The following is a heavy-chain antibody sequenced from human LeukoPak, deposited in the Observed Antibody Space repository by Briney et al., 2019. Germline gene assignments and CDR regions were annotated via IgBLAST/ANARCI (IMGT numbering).Heavy chain of an antibody. CDR3: ARNNGMDV. J-gene: IGHJ6*02. Sequence: GGSLRLSCAASGFALSSHWMTWVRQVPGWGPEWVANVNRDGSETYYLDSVKGRFTISKDNAKNSLYLQMNSLRAEDTALYHCARNNGMDVWGQGTTVIVSS. CDR1: GFALSSHW. V-gene: IGHV3-7*03. CDR2: VNRDGSET.